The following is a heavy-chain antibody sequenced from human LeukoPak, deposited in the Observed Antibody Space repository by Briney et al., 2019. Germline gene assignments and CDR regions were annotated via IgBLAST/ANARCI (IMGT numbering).Heavy chain of an antibody. CDR2: IYNSATT. CDR1: GFTFSSYA. V-gene: IGHV4-38-2*02. Sequence: GSLRLSCAASGFTFSSYAMSWVRQAPGKGLEWIGSIYNSATTYYNPSLRSRVTISVDTSKNQFSLKLSSVTAADTAVYYCARDLRVLTMVRGALSYYYYGMDVWGQGTTVTVSS. CDR3: ARDLRVLTMVRGALSYYYYGMDV. D-gene: IGHD3-10*01. J-gene: IGHJ6*02.